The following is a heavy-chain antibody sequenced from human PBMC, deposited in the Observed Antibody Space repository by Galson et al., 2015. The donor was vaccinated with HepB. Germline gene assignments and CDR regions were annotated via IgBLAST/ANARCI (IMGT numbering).Heavy chain of an antibody. V-gene: IGHV1-69*13. CDR3: AREDYYDSSGWS. CDR2: IIPIFGTA. Sequence: SVKVSCKASGGTFSSYAISWVRQAPGQGLEWMGGIIPIFGTANYARKFQGRVTITADESTSTAYMELSSMRSEDTAVYYCAREDYYDSSGWSWGQGTLVTVSS. D-gene: IGHD3-22*01. CDR1: GGTFSSYA. J-gene: IGHJ4*02.